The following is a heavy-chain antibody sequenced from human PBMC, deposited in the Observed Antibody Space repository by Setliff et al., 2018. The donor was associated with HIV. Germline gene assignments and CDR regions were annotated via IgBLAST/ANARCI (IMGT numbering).Heavy chain of an antibody. CDR1: GFTFSNYW. CDR2: IKQDGSEE. J-gene: IGHJ4*02. D-gene: IGHD5-12*01. Sequence: GGSLRLSCAASGFTFSNYWMSWVRQAPGKGLEWVANIKQDGSEEYYVDSVRGRFTISRDNAKNSLYLQMNSLRAEDTAMYYCARDWRHGYDLNFDYWGQGTLVTVSS. CDR3: ARDWRHGYDLNFDY. V-gene: IGHV3-7*01.